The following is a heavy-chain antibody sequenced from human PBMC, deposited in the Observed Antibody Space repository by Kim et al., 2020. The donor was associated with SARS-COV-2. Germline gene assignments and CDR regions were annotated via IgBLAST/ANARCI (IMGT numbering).Heavy chain of an antibody. CDR1: GFTFSSYA. J-gene: IGHJ5*02. V-gene: IGHV3-23*01. D-gene: IGHD2-2*02. CDR3: AKDEERYCSSTSCYSWFDP. CDR2: ISGSGGST. Sequence: GGSLRLSCAASGFTFSSYAMSWVRQAPGKGLEWVSAISGSGGSTYYADSVKGRFTISRDNSKNTLYLQMNSLRAEDTAVYYCAKDEERYCSSTSCYSWFDPWGQGTLVTVSS.